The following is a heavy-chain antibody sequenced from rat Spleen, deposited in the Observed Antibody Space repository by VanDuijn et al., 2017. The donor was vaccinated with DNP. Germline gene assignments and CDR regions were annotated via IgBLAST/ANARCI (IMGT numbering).Heavy chain of an antibody. D-gene: IGHD1-3*01. V-gene: IGHV5-25*01. CDR1: GFTFSNYD. CDR2: ISTSGGNT. CDR3: ARPLTTVAPFDY. Sequence: EVQLVESGGGLVQPGRSLKLSCAASGFTFSNYDMVWVRQTPTKGLEWVASISTSGGNTYYRDSVKGRFTVSRDNAKSTLYLQMDSLRSEDTATYYCARPLTTVAPFDYWGQGVMVTVSS. J-gene: IGHJ2*01.